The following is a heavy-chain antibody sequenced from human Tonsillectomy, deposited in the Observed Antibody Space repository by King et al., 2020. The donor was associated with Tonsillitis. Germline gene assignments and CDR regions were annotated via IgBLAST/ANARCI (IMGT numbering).Heavy chain of an antibody. Sequence: QFQLVQSGAEVKKPGASVKVSCKASGYTFTSYGISWVRQAPGQGLEWLGWISGYNGNRNYVQKVQGRVTMTTDTSTRTAYMELRSLRSDDTAFYYCARDQGIAVAGLTDYWGQGTLVTVSS. D-gene: IGHD6-13*01. J-gene: IGHJ4*02. CDR3: ARDQGIAVAGLTDY. V-gene: IGHV1-18*01. CDR2: ISGYNGNR. CDR1: GYTFTSYG.